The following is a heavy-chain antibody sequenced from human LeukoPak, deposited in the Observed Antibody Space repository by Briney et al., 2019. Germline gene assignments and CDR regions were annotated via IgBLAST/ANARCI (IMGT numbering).Heavy chain of an antibody. CDR3: ASWAHYYYDSSGYLN. J-gene: IGHJ4*02. CDR2: ISAYNGNT. V-gene: IGHV1-18*01. Sequence: ASVKVSCKASGYTFTSYGISWVRQAPGQGLEWMGWISAYNGNTSYAQKLQGRVTMTTDTSTSTAYMELRSLRSDDTAVYYCASWAHYYYDSSGYLNWGQGTLVTVSS. D-gene: IGHD3-22*01. CDR1: GYTFTSYG.